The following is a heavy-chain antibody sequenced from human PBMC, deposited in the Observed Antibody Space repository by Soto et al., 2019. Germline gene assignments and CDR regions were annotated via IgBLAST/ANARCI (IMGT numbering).Heavy chain of an antibody. Sequence: QVQLVESGGGVVQPGRSLRLSCAASGFTFSSYPMHWVRQAPGKGLEWVAVISYDGSNKFYADSVKGRFSISRDNSKNTLYLQMNSLRTEDTAVYYCATASYIYGSTLDYWGQGSRVTVSS. D-gene: IGHD5-18*01. CDR3: ATASYIYGSTLDY. V-gene: IGHV3-30-3*01. CDR1: GFTFSSYP. CDR2: ISYDGSNK. J-gene: IGHJ4*02.